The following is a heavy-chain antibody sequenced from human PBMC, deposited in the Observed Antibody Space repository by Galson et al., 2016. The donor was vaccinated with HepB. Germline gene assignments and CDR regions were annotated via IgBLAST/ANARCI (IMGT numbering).Heavy chain of an antibody. D-gene: IGHD7-27*01. J-gene: IGHJ4*02. CDR2: ISNSGSRV. V-gene: IGHV3-48*03. Sequence: LRLSCAASGFTFSTYEMNWVRQAPGKGLEWLSYISNSGSRVYYADSVKGRFTISRDNAKNTLYLEMNSLRAEDTALYYCARLHWGASPDWGQGTLVTVSS. CDR3: ARLHWGASPD. CDR1: GFTFSTYE.